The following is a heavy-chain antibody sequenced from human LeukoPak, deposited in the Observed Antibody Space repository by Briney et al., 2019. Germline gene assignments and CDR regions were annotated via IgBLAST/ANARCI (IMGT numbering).Heavy chain of an antibody. D-gene: IGHD3-22*01. CDR1: GGSISSGGYY. V-gene: IGHV4-61*08. CDR2: AYYSGIT. CDR3: ASNMGYYYDSSGYPVRSDAFDI. Sequence: SETLSLTCTVSGGSISSGGYYWSWIRQPPGKGLEWIGYAYYSGITNYNPSLKSRVTVSVDTSKNQFSLKLSSVTAADTAVYYCASNMGYYYDSSGYPVRSDAFDIWGQGTMVTVSS. J-gene: IGHJ3*02.